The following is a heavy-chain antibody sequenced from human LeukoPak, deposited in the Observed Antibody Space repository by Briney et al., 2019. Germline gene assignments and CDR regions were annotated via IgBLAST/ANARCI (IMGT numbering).Heavy chain of an antibody. J-gene: IGHJ6*02. Sequence: GGSLRLSCAASGFTFSSYAMRWVRQAPGKGLEWVAVISYDGSNKYYADSVKGRFTISRDNSKNTLYLQMNSLRAEDTAVYYCARGASSTIFGVVTQNPYYYYYGMDVWGQGTTVTVSS. D-gene: IGHD3-3*01. CDR3: ARGASSTIFGVVTQNPYYYYYGMDV. V-gene: IGHV3-30-3*01. CDR1: GFTFSSYA. CDR2: ISYDGSNK.